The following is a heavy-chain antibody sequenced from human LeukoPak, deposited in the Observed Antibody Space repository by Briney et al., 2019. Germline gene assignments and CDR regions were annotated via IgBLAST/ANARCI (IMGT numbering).Heavy chain of an antibody. D-gene: IGHD4-17*01. J-gene: IGHJ6*02. Sequence: SETLSLTCTVSGGSISSGDYYWSWIRQPPGKGLEWIGYIYYSGSTNYNPSLKSRVTISVDTSKNQFSLKLSSVTAADTAVYYCARPGYGDYGMDVWGQGTTVTVSS. CDR1: GGSISSGDYY. V-gene: IGHV4-61*08. CDR2: IYYSGST. CDR3: ARPGYGDYGMDV.